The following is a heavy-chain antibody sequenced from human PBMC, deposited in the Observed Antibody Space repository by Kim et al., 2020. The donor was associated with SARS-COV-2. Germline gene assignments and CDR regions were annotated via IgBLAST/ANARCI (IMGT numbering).Heavy chain of an antibody. J-gene: IGHJ4*01. CDR2: IWFDGSKA. CDR3: ARHDFVRSCFDS. Sequence: GGSLRLSCEGSGFTFKSYGMNWVRQAPGKGLEWVALIWFDGSKAFYADSVKGRFIISRDNSKDKVFLQMNSLSGDDTAIYYCARHDFVRSCFDSWGRGVLVTVSS. CDR1: GFTFKSYG. D-gene: IGHD3-10*01. V-gene: IGHV3-33*01.